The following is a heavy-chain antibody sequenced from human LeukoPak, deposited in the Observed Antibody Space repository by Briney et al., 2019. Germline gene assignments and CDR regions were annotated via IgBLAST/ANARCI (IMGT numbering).Heavy chain of an antibody. CDR1: GYTFTGYF. D-gene: IGHD3-22*01. CDR3: ARGRGSWYDSSGSPYIRFDY. CDR2: INPDSGGT. V-gene: IGHV1-2*02. Sequence: GASVKVSCKASGYTFTGYFIHWVRQAPGQGLEWMGWINPDSGGTNYAQKFQGRVTMTRDTSINTAYMELSRLRSDDSAMYYCARGRGSWYDSSGSPYIRFDYWGQGTLVTVSS. J-gene: IGHJ4*02.